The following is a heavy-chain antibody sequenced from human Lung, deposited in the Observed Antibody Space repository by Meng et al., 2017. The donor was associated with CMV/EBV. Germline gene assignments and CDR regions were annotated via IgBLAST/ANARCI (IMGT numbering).Heavy chain of an antibody. J-gene: IGHJ4*02. CDR1: GDIVSSNSAA. V-gene: IGHV6-1*01. D-gene: IGHD4-23*01. CDR3: ARGINGGCGD. CDR2: TYYRSKWYH. Sequence: QVQLQHSGPELVKPPQTLSLTWAIPGDIVSSNSAAWHWIRQSPSRGLGWLGRTYYRSKWYHEYAVSVKSRITTSPDTPKNQFSLQLNSMTPEDTAVYYCARGINGGCGDWGQGTLVTVSS.